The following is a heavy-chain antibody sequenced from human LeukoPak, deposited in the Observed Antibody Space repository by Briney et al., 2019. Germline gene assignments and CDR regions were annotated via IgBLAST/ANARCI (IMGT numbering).Heavy chain of an antibody. D-gene: IGHD1-1*01. V-gene: IGHV3-7*03. J-gene: IGHJ4*02. Sequence: GGSPRLSCAASGFTFSSYWMTWVRQAQGKGLEWVANIKLDVSETYYVDSVRGRFTISRDNTKNSLYLQMDSLRAEDTAVYYCAKLTYELHIAILDYWGQGTLVTVSS. CDR1: GFTFSSYW. CDR2: IKLDVSET. CDR3: AKLTYELHIAILDY.